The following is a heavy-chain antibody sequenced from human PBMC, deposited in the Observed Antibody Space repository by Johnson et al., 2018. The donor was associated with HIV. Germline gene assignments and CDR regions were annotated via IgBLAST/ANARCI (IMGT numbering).Heavy chain of an antibody. CDR1: GFTFSSYG. Sequence: QVQLVESGGGLVKPGGSLRLSCAASGFTFSSYGMHWVRQAPGKGLEWVAVISYDGSDKYYPDSVKGRFTISRDNAKNSLYLQMNSLRAEDTAAYYCAREISSRSAFDIWGQGTMVTVSS. J-gene: IGHJ3*02. V-gene: IGHV3-30*03. CDR2: ISYDGSDK. CDR3: AREISSRSAFDI. D-gene: IGHD6-6*01.